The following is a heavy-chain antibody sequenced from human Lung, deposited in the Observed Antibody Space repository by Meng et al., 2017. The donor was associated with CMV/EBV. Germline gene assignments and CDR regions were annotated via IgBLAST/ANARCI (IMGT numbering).Heavy chain of an antibody. CDR1: GFIFSSTW. CDR2: IKKDGSSI. D-gene: IGHD4-17*01. CDR3: ARHGDYSFDY. V-gene: IGHV3-7*01. Sequence: GEXXKISCAASGFIFSSTWMGWVRQAPGKGLEWVANIKKDGSSIYYADSVRGQFIISRDNAKNSVSLQMNNLGVEDTAVYYCARHGDYSFDYWGQGTVVTVSS. J-gene: IGHJ4*01.